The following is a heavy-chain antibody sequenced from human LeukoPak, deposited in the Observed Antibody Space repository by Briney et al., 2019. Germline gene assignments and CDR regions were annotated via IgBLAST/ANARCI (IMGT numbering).Heavy chain of an antibody. Sequence: GGSLRLSCAASGFTFTSYAMHWVRQAPGKGLEYVSAISSNGGSTYYANSVKGRFTISRDNSKNTLYLQMGSLRAEDMAVYYCARGSLNPYYDYWGQGTLVTVSS. CDR2: ISSNGGST. V-gene: IGHV3-64*01. CDR3: ARGSLNPYYDY. CDR1: GFTFTSYA. J-gene: IGHJ4*02. D-gene: IGHD1-14*01.